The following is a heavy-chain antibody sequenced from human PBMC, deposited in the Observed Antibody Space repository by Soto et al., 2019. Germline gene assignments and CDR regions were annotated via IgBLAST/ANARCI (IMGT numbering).Heavy chain of an antibody. D-gene: IGHD4-17*01. CDR2: ISYDGSNK. CDR1: GFTFSSYD. CDR3: ARDDYGDYCFDD. V-gene: IGHV3-30-3*01. Sequence: QVQLVESGGGVVQPGRSLRLSCAASGFTFSSYDMHWVRQAPGKGLEWVAGISYDGSNKYYAESVKARFTISRDNSKNTLYLQMNSLRPEDTAVYYCARDDYGDYCFDDWGQGILVTVSS. J-gene: IGHJ4*02.